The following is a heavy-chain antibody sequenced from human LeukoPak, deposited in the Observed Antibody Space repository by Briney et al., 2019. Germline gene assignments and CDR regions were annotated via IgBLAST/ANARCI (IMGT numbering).Heavy chain of an antibody. J-gene: IGHJ6*02. CDR2: IYSGGGST. V-gene: IGHV3-53*04. Sequence: GGSLRLSCAASGFTVSNNYMSWVRQAPGKGLEWVSVIYSGGGSTYYADSVRGRFTISRHSSKNTLYLQMNSLRAEDTAVYYCARDRRYYDTSGHGLTYYYYGMDVWGQGTTVTVSS. D-gene: IGHD3-22*01. CDR3: ARDRRYYDTSGHGLTYYYYGMDV. CDR1: GFTVSNNY.